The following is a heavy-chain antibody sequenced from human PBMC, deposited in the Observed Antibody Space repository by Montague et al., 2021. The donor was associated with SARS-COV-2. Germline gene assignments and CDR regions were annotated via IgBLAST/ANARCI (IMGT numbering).Heavy chain of an antibody. CDR1: GFSLTTPGAS. V-gene: IGHV2-70*01. Sequence: PALVKPTQTLTLTCSFSGFSLTTPGASVGWICQPPGRALEWLALIDWTHDQYYSRSLGTRLTISPGTSKSQVVLTLTNVDTVDTATYYCARNRLSVFDFWGQGTLVTVSS. J-gene: IGHJ4*02. D-gene: IGHD2/OR15-2a*01. CDR2: IDWTHDQ. CDR3: ARNRLSVFDF.